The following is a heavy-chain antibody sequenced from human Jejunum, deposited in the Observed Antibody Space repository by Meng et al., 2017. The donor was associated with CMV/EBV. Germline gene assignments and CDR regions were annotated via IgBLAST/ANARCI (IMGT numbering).Heavy chain of an antibody. CDR3: AKNRDGIDS. CDR2: IHYAWDSQ. Sequence: QGQLVEVGGGVFLLGGSLRLSCVTSGFTFSRSGMHWVRQAPGKPLEWVSFIHYAWDSQYYADSVKGRFTISRDDSRNTVYLQMNTLTTEDTAVYYCAKNRDGIDSWGQGTLVTVSS. V-gene: IGHV3-30*02. D-gene: IGHD2/OR15-2a*01. J-gene: IGHJ4*02. CDR1: GFTFSRSG.